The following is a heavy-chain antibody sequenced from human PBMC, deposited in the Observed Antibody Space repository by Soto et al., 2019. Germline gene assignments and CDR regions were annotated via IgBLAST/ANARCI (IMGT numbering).Heavy chain of an antibody. D-gene: IGHD3-9*01. CDR3: AKDRGVYDILTAPFFWFHP. J-gene: IGHJ5*02. Sequence: GGSLRLSCAASGFTFSSYAMSWVRQAPGKGLEWVSAISGSGGSTYYADSVKGRFTISRDNSKNTLYLQMNSLRAEDTAVYYWAKDRGVYDILTAPFFWFHPGGKEPLVPVPS. CDR1: GFTFSSYA. V-gene: IGHV3-23*01. CDR2: ISGSGGST.